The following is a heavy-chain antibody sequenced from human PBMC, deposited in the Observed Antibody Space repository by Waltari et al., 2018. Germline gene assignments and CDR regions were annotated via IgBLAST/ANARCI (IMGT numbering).Heavy chain of an antibody. CDR3: ARDLTPGIAVAGSLEAFDI. J-gene: IGHJ3*02. V-gene: IGHV4-39*07. Sequence: QLQLQESGPGLVKPSETLSLTCTVSGGSISSSSYYWGWIRQPPGKGLEWIGSIYYSGSTYYNPSLKIRVTISVDTSKNQFSLKLSSVTAADTAVYYCARDLTPGIAVAGSLEAFDIWGQGTMVTVSS. D-gene: IGHD6-19*01. CDR2: IYYSGST. CDR1: GGSISSSSYY.